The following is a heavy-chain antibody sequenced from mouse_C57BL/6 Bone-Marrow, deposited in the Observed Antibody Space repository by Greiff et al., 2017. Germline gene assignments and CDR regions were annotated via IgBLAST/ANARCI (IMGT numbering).Heavy chain of an antibody. D-gene: IGHD1-2*01. CDR2: IDPSDSYT. CDR3: ARLGERPYYFDY. V-gene: IGHV1-69*01. J-gene: IGHJ2*01. Sequence: QVQLQQPGAELVMPGASVKLSCKASGYTFTSYWMHWVKQRPGQGLEWIGEIDPSDSYTNYNQKFKGKSTLTVDKSSSTAYMQPSSLTSEDSAVYYCARLGERPYYFDYWGQGTTLTVSS. CDR1: GYTFTSYW.